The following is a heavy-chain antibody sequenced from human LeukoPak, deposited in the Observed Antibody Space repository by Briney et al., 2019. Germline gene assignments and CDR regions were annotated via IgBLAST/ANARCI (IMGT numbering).Heavy chain of an antibody. CDR3: ARDEYYDSTAGY. D-gene: IGHD3-22*01. Sequence: ASVKVSCKASGGTFSSYAISWVRQAPGQGLEWMGWLNPNSGGTNYAQKFQGRVTMTRDTSISTAYMELSRLRSDDTAVYYCARDEYYDSTAGYWGQGTLVTVSS. J-gene: IGHJ4*02. CDR2: LNPNSGGT. CDR1: GGTFSSYA. V-gene: IGHV1-2*02.